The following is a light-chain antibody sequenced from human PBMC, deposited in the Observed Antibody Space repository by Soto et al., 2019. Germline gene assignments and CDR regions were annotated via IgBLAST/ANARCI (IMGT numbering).Light chain of an antibody. J-gene: IGKJ1*01. V-gene: IGKV3-11*01. Sequence: EIVLTQSPATLSLSPGEGATLSCRASQSVSSYLAWYQQKPGQAPRLLIYDASNRATGIPARFSGSGSGTDFTLIISSLEPEDFAFYYCQQRINWPVTFGLGAKVEV. CDR2: DAS. CDR3: QQRINWPVT. CDR1: QSVSSY.